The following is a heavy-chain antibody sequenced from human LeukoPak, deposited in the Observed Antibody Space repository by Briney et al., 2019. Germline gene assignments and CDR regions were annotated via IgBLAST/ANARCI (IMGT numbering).Heavy chain of an antibody. CDR1: GGSINSYH. J-gene: IGHJ2*01. V-gene: IGHV4-59*01. Sequence: SETLSLTCSVSGGSINSYHWSWIRQPPGKGLEWIGHIYCGGSTNYNPSLKSRVTISVDTSKNQFSLKLTSVTAADTAVYYCARDPSSGEDLWGRGTLVTVSS. CDR2: IYCGGST. D-gene: IGHD3-10*01. CDR3: ARDPSSGEDL.